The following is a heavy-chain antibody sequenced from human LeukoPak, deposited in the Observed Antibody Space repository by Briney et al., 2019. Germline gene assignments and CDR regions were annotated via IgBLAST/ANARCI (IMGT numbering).Heavy chain of an antibody. CDR1: GFTFSDYY. CDR3: ARDRRSSSYYYYYGMDV. J-gene: IGHJ6*02. CDR2: ISSSGSTI. Sequence: GGSLRLSCAASGFTFSDYYMSWIRQAPGKGLEWVSYISSSGSTIYYADSVKGRFTISRDNAKNSLYLQMNSLRAEDTAVYYCARDRRSSSYYYYYGMDVWGQGTTVTASS. V-gene: IGHV3-11*01. D-gene: IGHD6-13*01.